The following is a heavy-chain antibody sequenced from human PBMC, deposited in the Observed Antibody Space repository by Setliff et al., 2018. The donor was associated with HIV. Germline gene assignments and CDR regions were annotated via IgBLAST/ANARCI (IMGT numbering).Heavy chain of an antibody. CDR2: ISGYNGNT. CDR1: GYTFDAKY. D-gene: IGHD2-21*01. J-gene: IGHJ4*02. V-gene: IGHV1-18*01. CDR3: ARYALCSDDCSDEGADI. Sequence: ASVKVSCKTSGYTFDAKYIHWARQAPGQGLEWMGWISGYNGNTKYVQKLQGRVTMTTDTSTSTVYMELGSLRSDDTAVYYCARYALCSDDCSDEGADIWGQGTLVTVSS.